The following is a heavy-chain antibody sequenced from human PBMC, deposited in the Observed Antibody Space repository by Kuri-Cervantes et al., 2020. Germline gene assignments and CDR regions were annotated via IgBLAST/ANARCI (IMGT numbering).Heavy chain of an antibody. V-gene: IGHV1-18*01. D-gene: IGHD4-17*01. Sequence: ASVKVSCKASGYTFTSYDINWVRQATGQGLEWMGWISAYNGNTNYAQKLQGRVTMTTDTSTSTAYMELRSLRSDDTAVYYCARVPQPYGDYFFGWFDPWGQGTLVTVSS. CDR2: ISAYNGNT. J-gene: IGHJ5*02. CDR3: ARVPQPYGDYFFGWFDP. CDR1: GYTFTSYD.